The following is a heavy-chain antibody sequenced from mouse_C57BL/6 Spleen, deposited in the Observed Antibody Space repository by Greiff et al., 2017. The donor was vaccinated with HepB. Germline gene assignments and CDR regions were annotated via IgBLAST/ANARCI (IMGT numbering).Heavy chain of an antibody. D-gene: IGHD1-1*01. Sequence: VQLKESGAELVKPGASVKLSCTASGFNIKDYYMHWVKQRTEQGLEWIGRIDPEDGETKYAPKFQGKATITADTSSNTAYLQLSSLTSEDTAVYYCARLYYGSSSDWYFDVWGTGTTVTVSS. CDR2: IDPEDGET. J-gene: IGHJ1*03. V-gene: IGHV14-2*01. CDR3: ARLYYGSSSDWYFDV. CDR1: GFNIKDYY.